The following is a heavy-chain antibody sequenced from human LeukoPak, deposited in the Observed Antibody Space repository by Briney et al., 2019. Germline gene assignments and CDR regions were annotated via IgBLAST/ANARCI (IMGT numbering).Heavy chain of an antibody. Sequence: PGGSLRLSCAASGFIFSTYSMNWVRQAPGKGLEWVSSIAGGGGYIYYADSVKGRFTISRDNAKNSLYLQMNSLRAEDTAVYYCAKFRLSNYDILTGYYYYFDYWGQGTLVTVSS. D-gene: IGHD3-9*01. CDR1: GFIFSTYS. V-gene: IGHV3-21*01. CDR2: IAGGGGYI. J-gene: IGHJ4*02. CDR3: AKFRLSNYDILTGYYYYFDY.